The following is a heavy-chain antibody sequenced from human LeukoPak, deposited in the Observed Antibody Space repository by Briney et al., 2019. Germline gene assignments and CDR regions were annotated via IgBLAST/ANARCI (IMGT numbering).Heavy chain of an antibody. D-gene: IGHD5-18*01. V-gene: IGHV4-39*07. Sequence: PSETLSLTCTVSGGSISGSSYYWGWIRQPPGKGLEWIGSIYYSGSTYYNPSLKSRVTISVDTSKNQFSLKLSSVTAADTAVYYCASGYSYGFDYWGQGTLVTVSS. CDR3: ASGYSYGFDY. J-gene: IGHJ4*02. CDR2: IYYSGST. CDR1: GGSISGSSYY.